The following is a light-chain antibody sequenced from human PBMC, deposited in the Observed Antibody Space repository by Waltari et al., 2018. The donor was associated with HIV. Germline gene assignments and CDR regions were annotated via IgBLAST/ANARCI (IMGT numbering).Light chain of an antibody. Sequence: QSVLTQPPSASGTPEQRVTISCPGSTSNIGRNTATWFQQFPGTAPKVLIFGKNPRPSGVPARFSGSKSGTSASLAISGLQSEDEADYYCASWDDSLNGPVFGGGTKLTVV. CDR2: GKN. CDR3: ASWDDSLNGPV. CDR1: TSNIGRNT. V-gene: IGLV1-44*01. J-gene: IGLJ2*01.